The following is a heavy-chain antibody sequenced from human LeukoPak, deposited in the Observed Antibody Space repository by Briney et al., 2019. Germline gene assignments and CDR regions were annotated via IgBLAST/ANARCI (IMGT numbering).Heavy chain of an antibody. J-gene: IGHJ4*02. CDR3: ARGYDFWSGHFDY. V-gene: IGHV1-69*04. D-gene: IGHD3-3*01. Sequence: SVKVSCKASGGTFSSYAISWVRQAPGQGLEWMGRIIPILGIANYAQKFQGRVTITADKSTSTAYMELSSLRSDDTAVYYCARGYDFWSGHFDYWGQGTLVTVSS. CDR1: GGTFSSYA. CDR2: IIPILGIA.